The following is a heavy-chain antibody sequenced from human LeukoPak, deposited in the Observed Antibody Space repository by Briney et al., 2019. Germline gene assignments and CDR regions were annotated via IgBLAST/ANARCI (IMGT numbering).Heavy chain of an antibody. CDR1: GFTFSSYW. Sequence: GGSLRLSCAASGFTFSSYWMSWVRQAPGKGLEWVANIKQDGSEKYYVDSVKGRFTISRDNAKNSLYLQMNSLRAEDTAVYYCAREAAAGTPLPNYYYYYMDVWGKGTMVTVSS. CDR3: AREAAAGTPLPNYYYYYMDV. V-gene: IGHV3-7*01. J-gene: IGHJ6*03. CDR2: IKQDGSEK. D-gene: IGHD6-13*01.